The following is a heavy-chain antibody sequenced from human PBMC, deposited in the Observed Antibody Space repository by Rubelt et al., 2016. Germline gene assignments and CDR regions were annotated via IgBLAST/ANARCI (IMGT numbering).Heavy chain of an antibody. J-gene: IGHJ4*02. V-gene: IGHV4-39*01. Sequence: RQPPGKGLEWVGSIYYSGSPYYNPSLKSRVTISVDTSKNQFSLKLSSVTAADTAVYYCARGGYSNYGYWGQGTLVTVSS. CDR3: ARGGYSNYGY. D-gene: IGHD5-12*01. CDR2: IYYSGSP.